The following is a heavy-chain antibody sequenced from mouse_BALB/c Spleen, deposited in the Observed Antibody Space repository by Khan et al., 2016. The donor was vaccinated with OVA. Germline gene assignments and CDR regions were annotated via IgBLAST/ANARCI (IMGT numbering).Heavy chain of an antibody. V-gene: IGHV2-6-5*01. Sequence: QVQLKESGPGLVAPSQSMSITCTVSGFSLTDYGVSWIRQPPGKGLEWLGVIWGGGITYYNSALKSRPSISKDNFKSQVFLKMNSLQTDDTSMYYCAKHLILYPYYLDYGGQGTTLTGSS. CDR2: IWGGGIT. CDR1: GFSLTDYG. CDR3: AKHLILYPYYLDY. J-gene: IGHJ2*01.